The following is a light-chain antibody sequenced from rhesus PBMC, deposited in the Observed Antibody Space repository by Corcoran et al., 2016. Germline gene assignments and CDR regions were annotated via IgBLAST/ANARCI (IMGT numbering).Light chain of an antibody. CDR3: QQYNDWNN. CDR2: FAS. V-gene: IGKV3-35*01. J-gene: IGKJ2*01. Sequence: EIVMTQSPATLSLSPGERATLSCRASQSVSNNLAWYHQTPGQSPRLLIYFASNRATGIPDRFSGSGSGTYLTLTISSLEPEDVGLYFCQQYNDWNNFGQGTKIEIK. CDR1: QSVSNN.